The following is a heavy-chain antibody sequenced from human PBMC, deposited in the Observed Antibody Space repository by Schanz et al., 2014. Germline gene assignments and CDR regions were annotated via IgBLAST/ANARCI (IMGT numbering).Heavy chain of an antibody. CDR2: IGSRGDT. J-gene: IGHJ4*02. Sequence: EVQLVESGGGLVQPGGSLSLSCAASGFTFSNFGLHWVRQAPGKGLEWVSYIGSRGDTYSADSVKGRFTISRDNAKNSVDLQMNSLRDDDTAVYYCARGRSYLFYWGQGTLVTVSS. V-gene: IGHV3-48*02. CDR3: ARGRSYLFY. D-gene: IGHD1-26*01. CDR1: GFTFSNFG.